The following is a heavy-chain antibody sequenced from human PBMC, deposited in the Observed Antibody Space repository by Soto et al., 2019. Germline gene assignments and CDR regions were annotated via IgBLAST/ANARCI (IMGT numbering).Heavy chain of an antibody. D-gene: IGHD6-13*01. J-gene: IGHJ6*02. CDR1: GFTFTSSA. Sequence: SVKVSCKASGFTFTSSAVQWVRQARGQRLEWIGWIVVGSGNTNYAQKFQERVTITRDMSTSTAYMELSSLRSEDTAVYYCAADCSAIAAAATAMVYYYYGMDVWGQGTTVTVSS. V-gene: IGHV1-58*01. CDR3: AADCSAIAAAATAMVYYYYGMDV. CDR2: IVVGSGNT.